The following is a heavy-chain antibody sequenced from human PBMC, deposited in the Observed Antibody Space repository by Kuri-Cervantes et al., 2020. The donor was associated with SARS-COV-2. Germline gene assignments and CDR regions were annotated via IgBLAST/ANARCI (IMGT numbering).Heavy chain of an antibody. CDR2: ISGSDDVT. J-gene: IGHJ4*01. D-gene: IGHD5-24*01. Sequence: GESLKISCSASGLSFGNSVMHWVRQAPGKGLEWVSTISGSDDVTHLADSVKGRFTVSRDNSRNTLYLEMSSLRVEDTAVYYCAKRDAHSQGSYSDYWGHGTLVTVSS. CDR1: GLSFGNSV. CDR3: AKRDAHSQGSYSDY. V-gene: IGHV3-23*01.